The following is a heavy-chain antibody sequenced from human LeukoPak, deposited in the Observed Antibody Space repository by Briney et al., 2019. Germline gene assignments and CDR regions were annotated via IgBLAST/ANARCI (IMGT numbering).Heavy chain of an antibody. CDR1: GFTFSSYS. CDR3: ARGGGLGV. V-gene: IGHV3-7*03. J-gene: IGHJ6*02. CDR2: INHNGNVN. D-gene: IGHD3-16*01. Sequence: TGGSLRLSCAASGFTFSSYSMNWARQAPGKGLEWVASINHNGNVNYYVDSVKGRFTISRDNAKNSLYLQMSNLRAEDTAVYFCARGGGLGVWGQGATVTVSS.